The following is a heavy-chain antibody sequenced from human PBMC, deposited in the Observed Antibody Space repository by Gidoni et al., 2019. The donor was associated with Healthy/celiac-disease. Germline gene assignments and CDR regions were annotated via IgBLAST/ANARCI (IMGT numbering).Heavy chain of an antibody. V-gene: IGHV4-34*01. J-gene: IGHJ6*02. CDR2: INHSGST. CDR1: GGSFSGYY. CDR3: ARGLTMVRGTKFGRDV. D-gene: IGHD3-10*01. Sequence: QVQLQQWGAGLLKPSETLSLTCAVHGGSFSGYYWSWIRQPPGKGLEWIGEINHSGSTNYNPSLKSRVTISVDTSKNQFSLKLSSVTAADTAVYYCARGLTMVRGTKFGRDVWGQGTTVTVSS.